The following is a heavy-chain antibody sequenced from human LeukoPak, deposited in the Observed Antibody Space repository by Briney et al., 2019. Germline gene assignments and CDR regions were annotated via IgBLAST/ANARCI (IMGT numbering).Heavy chain of an antibody. CDR2: IDWDDDR. D-gene: IGHD3-3*01. CDR3: ARMIAFGVVYDAFDV. V-gene: IGHV2-70*11. Sequence: ASGPALVKPTQTLTLTCTFSGFSLSTSGMCGSWIRQPPGKALEWLARIDWDDDRYYSTSLKTRLTISKDTSKNQVVLTMTNMDPVDTATYYCARMIAFGVVYDAFDVWGQGTMVTVSS. J-gene: IGHJ3*01. CDR1: GFSLSTSGMC.